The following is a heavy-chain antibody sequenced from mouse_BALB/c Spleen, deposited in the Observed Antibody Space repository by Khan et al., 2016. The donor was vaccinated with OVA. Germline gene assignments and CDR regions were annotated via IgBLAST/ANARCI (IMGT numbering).Heavy chain of an antibody. CDR3: ATQGSTYTWFTY. D-gene: IGHD1-1*01. J-gene: IGHJ3*01. CDR1: GYTFTSYV. CDR2: IYTYNDDT. Sequence: VQLQQSGPELVKPGASVKMSCKASGYTFTSYVIHWVKQKPGQGLEWIGYIYTYNDDTKYTEKFKGKATLTSDKSSSTAYMKLSSLTSDDSAIYFWATQGSTYTWFTYWGQGTLVSVSA. V-gene: IGHV1S136*01.